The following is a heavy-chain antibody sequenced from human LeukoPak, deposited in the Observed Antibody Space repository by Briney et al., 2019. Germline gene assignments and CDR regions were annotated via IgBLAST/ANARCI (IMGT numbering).Heavy chain of an antibody. CDR3: TKGTTGYYNF. CDR2: ISTNGAAT. J-gene: IGHJ4*02. CDR1: GFTFSSYA. Sequence: PGGSLRLSCAASGFTFSSYALCWVRHAPGEGLEWLSSISTNGAATFYADSVKGLFTISRDNSQIKLYLQMTSMRAEDTAVYYCTKGTTGYYNFWGQGTLVTVSS. V-gene: IGHV3-23*01. D-gene: IGHD3-9*01.